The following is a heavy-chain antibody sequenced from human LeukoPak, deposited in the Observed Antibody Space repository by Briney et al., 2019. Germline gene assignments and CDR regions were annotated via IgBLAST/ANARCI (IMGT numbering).Heavy chain of an antibody. D-gene: IGHD6-19*01. CDR1: GFTFSSYA. CDR2: ISGSGDST. Sequence: GALRLSCAASGFTFSSYAMSWVRQAPGKGLEWVSAISGSGDSTYYADSVKGRFTISRDNSKNTLYLHMNSLRAEDTAVYYCAKLIAVADSDDYWGQGTLVTVSS. J-gene: IGHJ4*02. CDR3: AKLIAVADSDDY. V-gene: IGHV3-23*01.